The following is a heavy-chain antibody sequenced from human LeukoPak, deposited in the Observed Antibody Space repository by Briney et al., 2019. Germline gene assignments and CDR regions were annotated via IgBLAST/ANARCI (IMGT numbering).Heavy chain of an antibody. CDR1: GFTFSNYG. Sequence: GGSLRLSCAASGFTFSNYGMHWVRQAPGKGLEWVAFIRYDGNNKYYADSVKGRFTISRDNSKNTLYLQMNSLRAEDTAVYYCAKGVDLALPFDYWGQGTLVTVSS. V-gene: IGHV3-30*02. D-gene: IGHD5-24*01. CDR2: IRYDGNNK. CDR3: AKGVDLALPFDY. J-gene: IGHJ4*02.